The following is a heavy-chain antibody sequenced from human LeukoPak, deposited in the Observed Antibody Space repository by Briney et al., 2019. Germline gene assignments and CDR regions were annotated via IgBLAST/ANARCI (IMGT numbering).Heavy chain of an antibody. CDR1: GGTFRKYA. D-gene: IGHD2-8*01. J-gene: IGHJ4*02. CDR3: ARPKYCADGVCYWSLDY. CDR2: IIPLSGTS. Sequence: SVKVSCKASGGTFRKYAIYRVRQAPGQGLQWMGRIIPLSGTSDFAQGFQGRVTLTTDASTSTAYMELTSLRSEDTAVYYCARPKYCADGVCYWSLDYWGQGTLVTVSS. V-gene: IGHV1-69*05.